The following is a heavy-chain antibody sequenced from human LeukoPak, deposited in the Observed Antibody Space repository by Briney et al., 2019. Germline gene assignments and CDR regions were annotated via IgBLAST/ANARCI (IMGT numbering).Heavy chain of an antibody. CDR2: IYHSGST. Sequence: SETLSLTCTVSGYSISSGFYWGWIRQPPGKGLEWIGSIYHSGSTYYNPSLESQVTISVDTSKNQFSLKVISVTAADTAVYYCARGVGYCSGGRCPFDYWGRGTQVTVSS. V-gene: IGHV4-38-2*02. J-gene: IGHJ4*01. CDR1: GYSISSGFY. D-gene: IGHD2-15*01. CDR3: ARGVGYCSGGRCPFDY.